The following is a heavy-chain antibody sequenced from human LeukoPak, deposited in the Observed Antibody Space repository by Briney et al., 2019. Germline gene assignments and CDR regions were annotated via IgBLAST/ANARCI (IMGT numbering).Heavy chain of an antibody. D-gene: IGHD3-22*01. Sequence: GGSLRLSCAASGFTFSYYSMNWVRQAPGKGLEWVSYISSSSSTIHYADSVKGRFTISRDNAQNSLYLQMNSLRDEDTAVYYCARDIYYDGSGYRDYWGQGTLVTVSS. J-gene: IGHJ4*02. CDR1: GFTFSYYS. CDR3: ARDIYYDGSGYRDY. CDR2: ISSSSSTI. V-gene: IGHV3-48*02.